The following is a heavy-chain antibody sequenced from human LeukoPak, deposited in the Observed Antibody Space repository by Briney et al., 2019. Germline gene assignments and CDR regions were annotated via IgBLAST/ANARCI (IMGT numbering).Heavy chain of an antibody. V-gene: IGHV3-30*03. J-gene: IGHJ4*02. Sequence: GGSLRLSCAASGFTFSSYGMHWVRQAPGKGLEWVAVISYDGSNKYYADSVKGRFTISRDNSKNTLYLQTNSLRAEDTAVYYCAGGSGWLIDSWGRGTLVTVSS. CDR1: GFTFSSYG. CDR2: ISYDGSNK. CDR3: AGGSGWLIDS. D-gene: IGHD6-19*01.